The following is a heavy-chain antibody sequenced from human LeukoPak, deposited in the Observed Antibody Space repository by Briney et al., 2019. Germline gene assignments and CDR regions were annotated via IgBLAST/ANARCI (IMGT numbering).Heavy chain of an antibody. J-gene: IGHJ4*02. D-gene: IGHD3-10*01. CDR1: GFTFSSYS. CDR2: IRYDGSNK. V-gene: IGHV3-30*02. Sequence: GGSLRLSCAASGFTFSSYSMNWVRQAPGKGLEWVAFIRYDGSNKYYADSVKGRFTISRDNSKNTLYLQMNSLRAEDTAVYYCAKDRGTMVRGVIDYWGQGTLVTVSS. CDR3: AKDRGTMVRGVIDY.